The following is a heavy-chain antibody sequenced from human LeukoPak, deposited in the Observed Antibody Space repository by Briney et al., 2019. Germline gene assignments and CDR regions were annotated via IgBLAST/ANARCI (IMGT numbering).Heavy chain of an antibody. Sequence: ASVKVSCTASGGTFSSYAISWVRQAPGQGLEWMGWINPNSGGTNYAQKFQGRVTMTRDTSISTAYMELSRLRSDDTAVYYCARNVGTSWGSELGYWGQGTLVTVSS. J-gene: IGHJ4*02. V-gene: IGHV1-2*02. CDR1: GGTFSSYA. CDR2: INPNSGGT. D-gene: IGHD7-27*01. CDR3: ARNVGTSWGSELGY.